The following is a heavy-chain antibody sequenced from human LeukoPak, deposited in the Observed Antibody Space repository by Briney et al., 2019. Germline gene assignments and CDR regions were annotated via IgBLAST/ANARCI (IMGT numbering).Heavy chain of an antibody. V-gene: IGHV4-4*07. J-gene: IGHJ2*01. CDR2: IYTSGST. Sequence: SETLSLTCTVSGGSISSYYWSRIRQPAGKGLEWIGRIYTSGSTNYNPSLKSRVTMSVDTSKNQFSLKLSSVTAADTAVYYCARAHRGYDFWSGYGYWYFDLWGRGTLVTVSS. D-gene: IGHD3-3*01. CDR3: ARAHRGYDFWSGYGYWYFDL. CDR1: GGSISSYY.